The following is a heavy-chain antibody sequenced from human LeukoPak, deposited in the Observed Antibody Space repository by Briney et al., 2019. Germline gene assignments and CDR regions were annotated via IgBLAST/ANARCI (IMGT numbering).Heavy chain of an antibody. D-gene: IGHD4/OR15-4a*01. CDR3: AKGPAKGSPYYFDY. CDR2: ITGGGANT. Sequence: GGSLRLSCAASGFTFSSYAMSWVRQAPGKGLEWVSVITGGGANTYYADSVKGRFTISRDNSKNTLYLQMNSLRAEDTAVYYCAKGPAKGSPYYFDYWGQGTLVTVSS. J-gene: IGHJ4*02. CDR1: GFTFSSYA. V-gene: IGHV3-23*01.